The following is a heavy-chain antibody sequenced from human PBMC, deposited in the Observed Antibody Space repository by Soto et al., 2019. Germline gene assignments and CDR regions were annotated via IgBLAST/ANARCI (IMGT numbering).Heavy chain of an antibody. CDR3: ARDAVSSTGCTWDDGTYFAY. CDR1: GFTYSTYT. V-gene: IGHV3-30-3*01. CDR2: ISYDGNNK. Sequence: QVQLVESGGGVVQPGRSLRLSCAASGFTYSTYTMHWVRQAPGKGLEWVAVISYDGNNKFYGVSVKGRFTISRDSTKQTLSLQTNSLRPDDTPMYYCARDAVSSTGCTWDDGTYFAYWGKGALVTVSS. D-gene: IGHD2-8*01. J-gene: IGHJ4*02.